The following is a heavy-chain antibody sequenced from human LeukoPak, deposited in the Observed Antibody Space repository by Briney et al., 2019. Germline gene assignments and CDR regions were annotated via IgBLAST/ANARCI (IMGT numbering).Heavy chain of an antibody. D-gene: IGHD6-19*01. J-gene: IGHJ4*02. Sequence: EASVKVSCTASGYTFISYGITWVRQAPGQGLEWLGWISAYNGNTNYAQKLQGRVTMTTDTSTSTAYMELRSLRSDDTAVYYCAREPRASGWYLDYWGQGTLVTVSS. V-gene: IGHV1-18*01. CDR3: AREPRASGWYLDY. CDR1: GYTFISYG. CDR2: ISAYNGNT.